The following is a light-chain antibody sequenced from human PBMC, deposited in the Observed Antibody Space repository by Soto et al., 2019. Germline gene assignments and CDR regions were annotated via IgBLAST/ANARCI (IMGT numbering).Light chain of an antibody. CDR1: QTVGRY. CDR2: DAS. J-gene: IGKJ5*01. CDR3: QQRLHRPIT. V-gene: IGKV3-11*01. Sequence: EIVLTQSPATLSLSPGDRVTRSCRASQTVGRYLSWYQHSPGQGPRLLVYDASNRATGIPARFSGSGSETDFTLTISSLDPEDFAVYYCQQRLHRPITFGQGTRLDI.